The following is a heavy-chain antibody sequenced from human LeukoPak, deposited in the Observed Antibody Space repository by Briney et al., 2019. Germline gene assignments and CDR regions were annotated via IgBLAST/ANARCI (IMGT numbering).Heavy chain of an antibody. J-gene: IGHJ3*02. D-gene: IGHD3-9*01. Sequence: PGGSLRLSCAASGFTFSSYWMHWVRQAPGKGLEWVSAISGSGGSTYYADSVKGRFTISRDNSKNTLYLQMNSLRAEDTAVYYCAKDRSRYFDLPGAFDIWGQGTMVTVSS. V-gene: IGHV3-23*01. CDR3: AKDRSRYFDLPGAFDI. CDR1: GFTFSSYW. CDR2: ISGSGGST.